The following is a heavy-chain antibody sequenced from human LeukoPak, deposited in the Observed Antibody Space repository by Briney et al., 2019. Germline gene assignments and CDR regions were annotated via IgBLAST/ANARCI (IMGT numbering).Heavy chain of an antibody. V-gene: IGHV1-2*02. Sequence: ASVKVSCKASGYTFTGYYMHWVRQAPGQGLEWMGWINPNSGGTNYAQNFQGRVTMTRDTSISTASLDLISLRSDDTAVYYCARDYTSTGWLDYWGQGTPVTVSS. J-gene: IGHJ4*02. CDR1: GYTFTGYY. CDR2: INPNSGGT. D-gene: IGHD6-19*01. CDR3: ARDYTSTGWLDY.